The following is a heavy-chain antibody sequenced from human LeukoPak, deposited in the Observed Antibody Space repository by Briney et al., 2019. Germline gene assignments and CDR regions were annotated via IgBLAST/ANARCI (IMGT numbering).Heavy chain of an antibody. CDR2: ISAYNGNT. V-gene: IGHV1-18*01. D-gene: IGHD6-13*01. J-gene: IGHJ4*02. CDR1: GYTFTSYG. Sequence: ASVKVACKASGYTFTSYGISWVRQAPGQGLEWMGWISAYNGNTNYAQKRQGRVTMTTDTSTSTAYMGLRSLKSDDTAVYYCARTYSSSWYYFDYWGQGTLVTVSS. CDR3: ARTYSSSWYYFDY.